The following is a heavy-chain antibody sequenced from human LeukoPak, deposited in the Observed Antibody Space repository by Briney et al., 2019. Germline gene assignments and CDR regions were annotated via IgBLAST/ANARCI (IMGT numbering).Heavy chain of an antibody. D-gene: IGHD1-26*01. Sequence: GGSLRLSCAASGFTFSSYAMSWVRRAPGKELDWVSAISGSGGSTYYADSVKGRFTISRDNSKNTLYLQMNSLRAEDTAVYHCAKECGSYFDAFDIWGQGTMVTVSS. V-gene: IGHV3-23*01. CDR2: ISGSGGST. CDR3: AKECGSYFDAFDI. CDR1: GFTFSSYA. J-gene: IGHJ3*02.